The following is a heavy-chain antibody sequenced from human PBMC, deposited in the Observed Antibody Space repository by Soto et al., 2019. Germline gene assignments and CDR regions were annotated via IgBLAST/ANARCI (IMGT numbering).Heavy chain of an antibody. J-gene: IGHJ5*02. V-gene: IGHV4-30-2*01. CDR3: ARRYSSSWYYWFDP. D-gene: IGHD6-13*01. CDR2: IYHSGST. Sequence: SETLSLTCAVSGGSISSSGYSWSWIRQPPGKGLEWIGYIYHSGSTYYNPSLKSRVTISVDRSKNQFSLKLSSVTAADTAVYYCARRYSSSWYYWFDPWGQGTLVTVSS. CDR1: GGSISSSGYS.